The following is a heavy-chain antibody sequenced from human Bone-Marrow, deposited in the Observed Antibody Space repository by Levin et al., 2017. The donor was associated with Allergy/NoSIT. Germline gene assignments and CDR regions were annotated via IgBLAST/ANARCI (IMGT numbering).Heavy chain of an antibody. Sequence: LRLSCIVSGGSISRSGYYWSWIRHHPGKDLEWIGYIYYSGTTQYKSSLKSRLTISIDTSKNQFSLRLNSVTAADTAVYYCARGFLGGAFDIWGQGTRVTVSP. CDR1: GGSISRSGYY. CDR3: ARGFLGGAFDI. D-gene: IGHD4-23*01. CDR2: IYYSGTT. V-gene: IGHV4-31*03. J-gene: IGHJ3*02.